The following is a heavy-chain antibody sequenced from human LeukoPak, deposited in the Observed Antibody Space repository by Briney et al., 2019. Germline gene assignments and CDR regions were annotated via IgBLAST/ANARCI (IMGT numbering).Heavy chain of an antibody. CDR2: IYPGDSDT. V-gene: IGHV5-51*01. D-gene: IGHD5-12*01. CDR3: ARRQGYGYSSYDHLRFDY. J-gene: IGHJ4*02. Sequence: GESLKISCKGSGYSFTSYWIGWVRQMPGKGLEWMGIIYPGDSDTRYSPSFQGQVTISADKSISTAYLQWSSLKASDTAMYYCARRQGYGYSSYDHLRFDYWGQGTLVTVSS. CDR1: GYSFTSYW.